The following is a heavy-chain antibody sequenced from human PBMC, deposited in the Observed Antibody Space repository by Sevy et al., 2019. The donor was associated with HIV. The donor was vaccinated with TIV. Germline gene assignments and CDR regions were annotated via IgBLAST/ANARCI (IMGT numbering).Heavy chain of an antibody. J-gene: IGHJ6*02. CDR2: IKQDGSDK. V-gene: IGHV3-7*01. CDR3: ASDTGGIGMDV. D-gene: IGHD6-13*01. CDR1: GFTFSSHW. Sequence: GGSLRLSCATSGFTFSSHWMSWVRQAPGKGLEWVANIKQDGSDKYYVDSVKGRFTISRDNAKNSLALQMNSLRAEDTAVYYFASDTGGIGMDVWGQGTTVTVSS.